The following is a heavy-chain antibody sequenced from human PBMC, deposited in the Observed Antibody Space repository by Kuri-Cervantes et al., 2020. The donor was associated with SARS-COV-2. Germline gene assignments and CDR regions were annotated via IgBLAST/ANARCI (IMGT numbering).Heavy chain of an antibody. CDR3: ARQWLVLQSQDYYYYMDV. CDR1: GFTFSSYA. V-gene: IGHV3-30*07. CDR2: ISYDGSNK. D-gene: IGHD6-19*01. J-gene: IGHJ6*03. Sequence: GGSLRLSCAASGFTFSSYAMHWVRQAPGKGLEWVAVISYDGSNKYYADSVKGRFTISRDNSKNTLYLQMNSLRAEDTAVYYCARQWLVLQSQDYYYYMDVWGKGTTVTVSS.